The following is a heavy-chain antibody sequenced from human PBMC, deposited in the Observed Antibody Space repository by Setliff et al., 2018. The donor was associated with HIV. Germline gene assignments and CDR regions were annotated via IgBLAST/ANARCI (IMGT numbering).Heavy chain of an antibody. D-gene: IGHD4-17*01. Sequence: SETLSLTCTVSGGSFTTYYWSWLRQPPGKELEWIGYFYTSGSTNYNPSLKSRVTISSDTSKNLFSLKLTTVTAADTAVYYCARVQMAYAAFDVWGQGTMVTVSS. CDR3: ARVQMAYAAFDV. J-gene: IGHJ3*01. V-gene: IGHV4-4*09. CDR2: FYTSGST. CDR1: GGSFTTYY.